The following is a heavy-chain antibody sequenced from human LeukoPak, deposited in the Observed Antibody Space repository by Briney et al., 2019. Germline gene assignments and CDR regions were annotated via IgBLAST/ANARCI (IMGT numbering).Heavy chain of an antibody. Sequence: GGSLRLSCAASGFTFSSYWMSWVRQAPGKGLEWVANIKQDGSEKYYVDSVKGRFTISRDNAKNSLYLQMSSLRADDMALYYCAKQVERRGALDYWGQGTLVTVSS. V-gene: IGHV3-7*03. CDR3: AKQVERRGALDY. CDR1: GFTFSSYW. CDR2: IKQDGSEK. J-gene: IGHJ4*02. D-gene: IGHD1-1*01.